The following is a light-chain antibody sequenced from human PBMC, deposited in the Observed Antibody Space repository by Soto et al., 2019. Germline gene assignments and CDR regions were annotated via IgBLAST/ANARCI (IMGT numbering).Light chain of an antibody. V-gene: IGKV3-20*01. CDR1: QSVSDNY. CDR3: QQYGSSIT. J-gene: IGKJ5*01. Sequence: EIVLTQSPGTLSLSPGKRATLSCRASQSVSDNYLAWYQQKPGQAPRRLIYGASSRATGIPDRFSGSGSGTDFTLTISRLEPEDFAVYYCQQYGSSITFGQGTRLEIK. CDR2: GAS.